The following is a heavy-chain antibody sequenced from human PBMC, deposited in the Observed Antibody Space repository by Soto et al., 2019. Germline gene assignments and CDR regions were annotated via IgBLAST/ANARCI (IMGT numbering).Heavy chain of an antibody. V-gene: IGHV1-2*04. CDR2: INPKSGGT. D-gene: IGHD2-8*01. J-gene: IGHJ6*02. Sequence: ASVKVSCKASGYSFTDYRIHWVRQAPGQGLEWLGRINPKSGGTSTAQKFQGWVTMTRDRSISTVYMELTRLRSDDTAVYFCARGHSTDCSNGVCSFFYNHEMDVWGQGTTVTVSS. CDR1: GYSFTDYR. CDR3: ARGHSTDCSNGVCSFFYNHEMDV.